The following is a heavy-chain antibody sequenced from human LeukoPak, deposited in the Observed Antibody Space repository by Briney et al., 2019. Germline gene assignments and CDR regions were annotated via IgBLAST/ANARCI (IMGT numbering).Heavy chain of an antibody. J-gene: IGHJ3*02. CDR1: GFTFRSYA. CDR2: ISYDGSNK. D-gene: IGHD2/OR15-2a*01. V-gene: IGHV3-30-3*01. CDR3: AREGLSYAFDI. Sequence: GRSLRLSCAASGFTFRSYAMHWVRQAPGKGLEWVAVISYDGSNKYFADSVKGRFTISRDNSKNTLYLQMNSLRAEDTAVYYCAREGLSYAFDIWGQGTMVTVSS.